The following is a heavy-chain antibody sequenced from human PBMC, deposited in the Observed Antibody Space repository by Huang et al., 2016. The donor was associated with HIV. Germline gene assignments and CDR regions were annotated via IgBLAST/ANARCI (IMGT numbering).Heavy chain of an antibody. CDR1: GYSFTKYD. CDR3: ARAILTRYRSGMTCYFHFDQ. J-gene: IGHJ4*02. CDR2: MNPKTGNT. Sequence: QVQLVQSGAEVRKPGASVKVSCKASGYSFTKYDINWVRQAPGQGLEWLGLMNPKTGNTVYAKKFQDRVTLTRNISLSTAYMELSSLTSEDTAVYYCARAILTRYRSGMTCYFHFDQWGQGTLVSVSS. V-gene: IGHV1-8*03. D-gene: IGHD2-15*01.